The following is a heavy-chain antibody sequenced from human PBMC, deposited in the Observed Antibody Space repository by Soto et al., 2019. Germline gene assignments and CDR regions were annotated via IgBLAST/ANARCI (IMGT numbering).Heavy chain of an antibody. D-gene: IGHD2-21*02. CDR3: TRLYCGGDCYSGNDY. CDR1: GFTFSGSA. V-gene: IGHV3-73*01. Sequence: SPRLTRAAAGFTFSGSAMHWVRQASGKGLEWVGRIRSKANSYATAYAASVKGRFTISRDDSKNTAYLQMNSLKTEDTAVYYCTRLYCGGDCYSGNDYWGQGTLVTVSS. J-gene: IGHJ4*02. CDR2: IRSKANSYAT.